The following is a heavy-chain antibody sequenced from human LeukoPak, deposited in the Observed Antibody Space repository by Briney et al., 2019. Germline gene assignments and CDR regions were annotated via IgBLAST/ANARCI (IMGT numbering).Heavy chain of an antibody. CDR1: GFTFSSYA. D-gene: IGHD1-7*01. V-gene: IGHV3-30-3*01. J-gene: IGHJ6*03. CDR3: ARDPGWNYGALYYHYYMDV. CDR2: ISYDGSNK. Sequence: PGGSLRLSCAASGFTFSSYAMHWVRQAPGKGLEWVAVISYDGSNKYYADSVKGRFTISRDNSKNTLYLQMNSLRAEDTAVYYCARDPGWNYGALYYHYYMDVWGKGTTVTVSS.